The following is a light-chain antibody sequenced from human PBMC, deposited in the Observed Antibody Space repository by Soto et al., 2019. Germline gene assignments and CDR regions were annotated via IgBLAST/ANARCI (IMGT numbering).Light chain of an antibody. CDR1: QRIGTF. CDR3: QLSYNAWT. V-gene: IGKV1-39*01. CDR2: SAS. J-gene: IGKJ1*01. Sequence: DIQMTQSPSALSASVGDRVTITCRTSQRIGTFLNWYQQRQGRAPNLLIYSASTLQSGVPSRFSAGGSGTGFTLTITSLQPEDFATYYCQLSYNAWTFGQGTKV.